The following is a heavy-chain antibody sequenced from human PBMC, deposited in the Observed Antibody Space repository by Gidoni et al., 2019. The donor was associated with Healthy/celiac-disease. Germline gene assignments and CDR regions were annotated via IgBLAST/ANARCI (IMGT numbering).Heavy chain of an antibody. D-gene: IGHD6-13*01. Sequence: QVQLQESGPGLVKPSQTLSLTCTVSGGSISSGSYYWSWIRQTAGKGLGWIGRIYTSGSTHYNPSLKSRVTISVDTSKNQFSLKLSSVTAADTAVYYCARGLDIASAGAWGQGTLVTVSS. CDR3: ARGLDIASAGA. CDR2: IYTSGST. CDR1: GGSISSGSYY. V-gene: IGHV4-61*02. J-gene: IGHJ5*02.